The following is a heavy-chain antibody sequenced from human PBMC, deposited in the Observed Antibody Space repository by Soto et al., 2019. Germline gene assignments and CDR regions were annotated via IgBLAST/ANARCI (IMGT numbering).Heavy chain of an antibody. J-gene: IGHJ5*02. CDR3: AKEDYDEPPSDP. D-gene: IGHD3-3*01. CDR2: ISGSVGST. Sequence: GGSLRLSCAASGFTFSSYAMSWFRQAPGKGLEWFSAISGSVGSTYYADSVKGRFTISRDNSKNTRYLQMNSLRAEDTAVYYCAKEDYDEPPSDPWGQRTLVTVSS. V-gene: IGHV3-23*01. CDR1: GFTFSSYA.